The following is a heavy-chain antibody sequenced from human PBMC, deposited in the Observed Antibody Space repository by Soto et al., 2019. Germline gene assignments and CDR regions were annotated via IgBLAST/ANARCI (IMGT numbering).Heavy chain of an antibody. CDR2: INPSGAST. V-gene: IGHV1-46*02. CDR3: ASDYNAYQRKHVFDI. D-gene: IGHD3-10*01. J-gene: IGHJ3*02. Sequence: QVQLVQSGAEVKKPGASVKVACKASGYSFNSYYMHWVRQAPGQGPEWMGVINPSGASTSYAQKFQGRVTITRDTSTSTVYMELSSLRSEDTALYYCASDYNAYQRKHVFDIWGQGTLVTVSS. CDR1: GYSFNSYY.